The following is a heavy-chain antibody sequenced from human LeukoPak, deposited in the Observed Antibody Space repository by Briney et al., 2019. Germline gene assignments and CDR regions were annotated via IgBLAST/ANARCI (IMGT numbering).Heavy chain of an antibody. V-gene: IGHV3-30*18. Sequence: GGSLRLSCAASGFTFSSYWMSWVRQAPGKGLEWVAVISYDGSNKYYADSVKGRFTISRDNSKNTLYLQMNSLRAEDTAVYYCAKDVPHDYWGQGTLVTVSS. J-gene: IGHJ4*02. CDR2: ISYDGSNK. CDR3: AKDVPHDY. D-gene: IGHD2-2*01. CDR1: GFTFSSYW.